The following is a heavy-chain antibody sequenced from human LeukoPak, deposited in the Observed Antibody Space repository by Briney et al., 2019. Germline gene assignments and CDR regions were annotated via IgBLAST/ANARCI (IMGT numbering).Heavy chain of an antibody. CDR3: AKPDYYDSSGYYLRLLSVVDDAFDI. CDR2: ISYDGSNK. J-gene: IGHJ3*02. V-gene: IGHV3-30*18. Sequence: GGSLRLSCAASGFTFSSYGMHWVRQAPGKGLEWVAVISYDGSNKYYADSAKGRFTISRDNSKNTLYLQMNSLRAEDTAVYYCAKPDYYDSSGYYLRLLSVVDDAFDIWGQGTMVTVSS. D-gene: IGHD3-22*01. CDR1: GFTFSSYG.